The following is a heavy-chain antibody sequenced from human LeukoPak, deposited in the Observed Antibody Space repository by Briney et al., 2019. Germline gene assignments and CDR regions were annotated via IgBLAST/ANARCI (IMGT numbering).Heavy chain of an antibody. J-gene: IGHJ4*02. V-gene: IGHV4-30-2*01. CDR2: IYDGVTT. CDR3: ASLKAGWRIDY. Sequence: PSQTLSLTCAVSNGSVSSRVYSWSWIRQAPGKALEWIGYIYDGVTTYYNPSLKNRVTISVDTSKNQFSLSLTSVTAADTALYYCASLKAGWRIDYWGQGTLVTVSS. D-gene: IGHD2-15*01. CDR1: NGSVSSRVYS.